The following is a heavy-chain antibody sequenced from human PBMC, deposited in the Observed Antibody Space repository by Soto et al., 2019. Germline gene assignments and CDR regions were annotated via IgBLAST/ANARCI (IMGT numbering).Heavy chain of an antibody. V-gene: IGHV3-49*04. D-gene: IGHD3-22*01. CDR3: TRGRRAIGDYYVMDV. CDR2: IRSKVYGGTT. Sequence: GGSLRLSCIASGFTFGDYAMSWVRQAPGKGLEWVGFIRSKVYGGTTEYAASVKDRFTISRDNSKSIAYLQMNSLKTEDTAMYYCTRGRRAIGDYYVMDVWGQGTTVTVSS. CDR1: GFTFGDYA. J-gene: IGHJ6*02.